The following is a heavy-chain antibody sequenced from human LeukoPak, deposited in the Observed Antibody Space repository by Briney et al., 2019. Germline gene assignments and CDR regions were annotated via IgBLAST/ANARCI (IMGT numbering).Heavy chain of an antibody. D-gene: IGHD2-15*01. J-gene: IGHJ4*02. CDR3: ARDLSLYCSGGSCYSLNY. CDR2: ISSTGSYI. CDR1: GLTFSSDN. Sequence: GGSLRLSCAASGLTFSSDNMNWVRQAPGEGLEWVSSISSTGSYIYYADSVKGRFTISRDNAKNSLYLQMNSLRAEDTAVYYCARDLSLYCSGGSCYSLNYWGQGTLVTVSS. V-gene: IGHV3-21*01.